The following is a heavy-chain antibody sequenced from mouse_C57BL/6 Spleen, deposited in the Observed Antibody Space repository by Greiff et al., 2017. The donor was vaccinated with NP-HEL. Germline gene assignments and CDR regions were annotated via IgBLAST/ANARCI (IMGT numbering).Heavy chain of an antibody. Sequence: QVQLQQSGAELVKPGASVKMSCKASGYTFTSYWITWVKQRPGQGLEWIGDIYPGSGSTNYNEKFKSKATLTVDTSSSTAYMQLSSLTSADSAVYYCARDGSSGFYPMDYWGQGTSGTVAS. CDR3: ARDGSSGFYPMDY. CDR1: GYTFTSYW. J-gene: IGHJ4*01. V-gene: IGHV1-55*01. D-gene: IGHD3-2*02. CDR2: IYPGSGST.